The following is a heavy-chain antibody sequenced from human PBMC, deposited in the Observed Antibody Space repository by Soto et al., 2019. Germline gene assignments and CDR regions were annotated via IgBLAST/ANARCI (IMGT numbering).Heavy chain of an antibody. CDR1: GFIFNNYA. CDR2: VSGRGGSA. Sequence: EVQLLESGGGFVQRGGSLRLSCAASGFIFNNYAMTWVRQAPGKGLEWVARVSGRGGSAYYADSVKGRLTISRDNSSNTLYLQMTNVRGEDTAVYYCVRRAGGAVVWYYDLWGRGSLVNVFS. D-gene: IGHD2-21*01. J-gene: IGHJ2*01. CDR3: VRRAGGAVVWYYDL. V-gene: IGHV3-23*01.